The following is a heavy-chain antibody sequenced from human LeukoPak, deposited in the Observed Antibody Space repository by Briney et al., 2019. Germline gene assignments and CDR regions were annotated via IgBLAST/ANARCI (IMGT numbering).Heavy chain of an antibody. Sequence: ASVKVSCKASGYTFTSYGISWVRQAPGQGLEWMGWISAYNGNTNYAQKLQGRVTMTTDTSTSTAYMELRSLRSDDTAVYYCARDLGDYGDYLDAFDIWGQGTMVTVSS. CDR2: ISAYNGNT. V-gene: IGHV1-18*01. D-gene: IGHD4-17*01. CDR1: GYTFTSYG. J-gene: IGHJ3*02. CDR3: ARDLGDYGDYLDAFDI.